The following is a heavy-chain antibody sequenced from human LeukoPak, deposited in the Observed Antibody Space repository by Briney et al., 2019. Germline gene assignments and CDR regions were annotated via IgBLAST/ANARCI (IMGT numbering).Heavy chain of an antibody. Sequence: GGSLRLSCAASGFTFSRYWMTWVRQAPGKGLEWVANIKEDGSKKNYVDSVKGRFTISRDNAKDSLSLQMNSLRAEDTAVYYCATAPRSAAATGYFDYWGQGTLVTVSS. CDR3: ATAPRSAAATGYFDY. J-gene: IGHJ4*02. CDR2: IKEDGSKK. D-gene: IGHD6-13*01. CDR1: GFTFSRYW. V-gene: IGHV3-7*03.